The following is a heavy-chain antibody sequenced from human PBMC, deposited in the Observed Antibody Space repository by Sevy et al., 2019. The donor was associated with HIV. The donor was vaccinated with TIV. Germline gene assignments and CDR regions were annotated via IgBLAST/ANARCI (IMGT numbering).Heavy chain of an antibody. D-gene: IGHD1-26*01. CDR1: GFTFSSYA. CDR3: ARKAGWELAEFDY. V-gene: IGHV3-30-3*01. J-gene: IGHJ4*02. Sequence: GGSLRLSCAASGFTFSSYAMHWVRQAPGKGLEWVAVISYDGSNKYYADSVKGRFTISRDNSKNTLYLQMNSLRAEDTAVYYCARKAGWELAEFDYWGQGTLFTVSS. CDR2: ISYDGSNK.